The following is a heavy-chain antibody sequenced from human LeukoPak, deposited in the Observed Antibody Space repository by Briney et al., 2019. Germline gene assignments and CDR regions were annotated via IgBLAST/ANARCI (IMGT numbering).Heavy chain of an antibody. Sequence: PGGALRLSCAASGFTFSTYWMSWVRQVPGKGLEWVANIKQDGTEKHYVDSVKGRFTISRDNAKNSLYLQMNSLRAEDTAVYYCARDRRGSGYSDYWGQGTLVTVSS. D-gene: IGHD3-22*01. CDR3: ARDRRGSGYSDY. V-gene: IGHV3-7*01. CDR1: GFTFSTYW. CDR2: IKQDGTEK. J-gene: IGHJ4*02.